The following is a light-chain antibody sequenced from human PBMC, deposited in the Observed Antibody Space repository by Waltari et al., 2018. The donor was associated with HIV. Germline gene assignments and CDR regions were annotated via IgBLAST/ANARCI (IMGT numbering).Light chain of an antibody. V-gene: IGKV1-5*03. CDR1: RNISDW. CDR2: KAS. Sequence: DIQMTQSPSTLSAPVGDRVTITFRASRNISDWLAWYQQKLGEAPNLLIYKASSLQSGVPFRFSGSGSGTEFTLTISSLQPGDFATYYCQQYNSYPITFGQGTRLEIK. J-gene: IGKJ5*01. CDR3: QQYNSYPIT.